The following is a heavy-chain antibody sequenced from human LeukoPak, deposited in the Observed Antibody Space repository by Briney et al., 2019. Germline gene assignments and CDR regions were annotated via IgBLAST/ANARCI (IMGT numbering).Heavy chain of an antibody. D-gene: IGHD6-19*01. J-gene: IGHJ4*02. CDR2: IRYDGSNK. Sequence: PGGSLGLSCAASGFTFSSYGMHWVRQAPGKGLEWVAFIRYDGSNKYYADSVKGRFTISRDNSKNTLYLQMNSLRAEDTAVYYCAKDPVAGPWKYYFDYWGQGTLVTVSS. V-gene: IGHV3-30*02. CDR1: GFTFSSYG. CDR3: AKDPVAGPWKYYFDY.